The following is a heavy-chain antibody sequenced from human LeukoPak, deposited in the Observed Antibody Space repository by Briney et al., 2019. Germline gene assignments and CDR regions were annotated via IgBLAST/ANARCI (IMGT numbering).Heavy chain of an antibody. D-gene: IGHD5-12*01. CDR2: INPNSGGT. Sequence: ASVKVSCKASGYTFTGYYMHWVRQAPGQGLERMGWINPNSGGTNYAQKFQGRVTMTRDTSISTAYMELSRLRSDDTAVYYCARDRHSGYDWRRWFDPWGQGTLVTVSS. CDR1: GYTFTGYY. V-gene: IGHV1-2*02. J-gene: IGHJ5*02. CDR3: ARDRHSGYDWRRWFDP.